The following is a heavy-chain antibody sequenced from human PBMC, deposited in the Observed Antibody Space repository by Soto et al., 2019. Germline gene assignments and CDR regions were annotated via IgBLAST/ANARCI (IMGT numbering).Heavy chain of an antibody. CDR1: GYTFTGYY. Sequence: ASVKVSCKASGYTFTGYYMHWVRQAPGQGLEWMGWINPNSGGTNYAQKFQGRVTMTRDTSISTAYMELSRLRSDDTAVYYCARDTGNSWYGGWFNPWAQGTLVTVSS. CDR2: INPNSGGT. V-gene: IGHV1-2*02. J-gene: IGHJ5*02. CDR3: ARDTGNSWYGGWFNP. D-gene: IGHD6-13*01.